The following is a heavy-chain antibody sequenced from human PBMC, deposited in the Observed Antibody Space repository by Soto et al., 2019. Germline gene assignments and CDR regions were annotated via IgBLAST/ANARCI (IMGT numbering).Heavy chain of an antibody. Sequence: GPLSLSCAASGFTFSSYWMSWVRQAPGKGLEWVANIKQDGSEKYYVDSVKGRFTISRDNAKNSLYLQMNSLRAEDTAVYYCARDRIKQWLANDYCGQGTLVTVS. CDR1: GFTFSSYW. J-gene: IGHJ4*02. CDR3: ARDRIKQWLANDY. D-gene: IGHD6-19*01. V-gene: IGHV3-7*01. CDR2: IKQDGSEK.